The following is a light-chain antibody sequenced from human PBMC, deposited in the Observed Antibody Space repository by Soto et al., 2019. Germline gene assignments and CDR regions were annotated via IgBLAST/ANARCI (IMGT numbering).Light chain of an antibody. CDR1: QSVSSSY. CDR3: QQYGSSPPWT. Sequence: EIVLTQSPATLSLAPGERATLSCRAIQSVSSSYLAWYQQKPGQAPRLLIYGASSRATGIPDRFSGSVSGTGFTLTISRLEPEDFAVYYCQQYGSSPPWTFGQGTKVDI. V-gene: IGKV3-20*01. J-gene: IGKJ1*01. CDR2: GAS.